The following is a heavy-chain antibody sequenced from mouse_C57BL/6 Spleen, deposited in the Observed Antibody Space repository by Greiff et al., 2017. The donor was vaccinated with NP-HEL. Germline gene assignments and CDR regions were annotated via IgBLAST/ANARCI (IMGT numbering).Heavy chain of an antibody. D-gene: IGHD1-1*01. CDR1: GYTFTDYE. CDR2: IDPETGGT. CDR3: TSSTVVATRYAMDY. J-gene: IGHJ4*01. Sequence: QVQLQQSGAELVRPGASVTLSCKASGYTFTDYEMHWVKQTPVHGLEWIGAIDPETGGTAYNQKFKGKAILTADKSSSTAYMELRSLTSEDSAVYYCTSSTVVATRYAMDYWGQGTSVTVSS. V-gene: IGHV1-15*01.